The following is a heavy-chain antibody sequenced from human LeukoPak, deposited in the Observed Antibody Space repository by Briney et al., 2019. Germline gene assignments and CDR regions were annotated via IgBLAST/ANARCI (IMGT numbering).Heavy chain of an antibody. J-gene: IGHJ2*01. CDR2: ISRSSDYT. CDR1: GFTFSSYS. CDR3: AVAGLSYWYFYL. V-gene: IGHV3-21*01. D-gene: IGHD6-19*01. Sequence: GGSLRLSCAASGFTFSSYSMNWVRQAPGKGLEWVSSISRSSDYTYYADSVKGRFTISRDNAKNSLYLQMNSLRAEDTAVYYCAVAGLSYWYFYLWGRGTLVTVSS.